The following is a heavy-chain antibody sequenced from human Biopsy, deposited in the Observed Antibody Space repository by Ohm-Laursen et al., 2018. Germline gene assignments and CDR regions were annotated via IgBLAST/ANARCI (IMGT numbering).Heavy chain of an antibody. Sequence: SLRLSCTASGFTFSGYWMSWVRQAPGKGLEWVSTISGNSDIIYDTDSVKGRFTISRDNSKNTLYLQMNSLRADDTAVHYCALAAAQTVTHFDYWGQGTLVTVSS. V-gene: IGHV3-23*01. CDR3: ALAAAQTVTHFDY. CDR2: ISGNSDII. J-gene: IGHJ4*02. CDR1: GFTFSGYW. D-gene: IGHD4-17*01.